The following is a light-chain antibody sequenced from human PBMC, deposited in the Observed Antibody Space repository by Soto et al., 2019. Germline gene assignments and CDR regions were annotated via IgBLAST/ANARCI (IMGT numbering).Light chain of an antibody. V-gene: IGLV2-11*01. CDR2: DVS. CDR1: SSDVGGYNY. Sequence: QSALTQPRSVSGSPGQSVTISCTGTSSDVGGYNYVSWYQQHPGKAPKLMIYDVSKRPSGVPDRFSGSKSGNTASLTISGFQAEDEADYYCCSYACSYTLDVVFGGGTKLTVL. CDR3: CSYACSYTLDVV. J-gene: IGLJ2*01.